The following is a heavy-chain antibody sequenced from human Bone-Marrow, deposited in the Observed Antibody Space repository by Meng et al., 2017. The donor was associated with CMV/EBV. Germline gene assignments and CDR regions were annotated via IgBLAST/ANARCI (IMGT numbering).Heavy chain of an antibody. D-gene: IGHD4-11*01. CDR3: ARDLTTIPGQNY. V-gene: IGHV3-21*01. J-gene: IGHJ4*02. CDR2: ISSSSSYI. CDR1: GFTFSSYS. Sequence: GESLKISCAASGFTFSSYSMNWVRQAPGKGLEWVSSISSSSSYIYYADSVKGRFTISRDNAKNSLYLQINSLRAEDTAVYYCARDLTTIPGQNYWGQGTLVTVSS.